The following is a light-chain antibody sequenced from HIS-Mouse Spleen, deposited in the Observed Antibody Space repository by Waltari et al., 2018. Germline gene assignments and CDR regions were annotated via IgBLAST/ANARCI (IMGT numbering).Light chain of an antibody. V-gene: IGLV1-44*01. J-gene: IGLJ1*01. CDR3: AAWDDSLNGYV. CDR2: SNK. Sequence: QSVLTQPPSASGTPGQRVTISCSGSSSNIGSNTVNWYQQLPGTAPKLLIYSNKQRTSGVPDRFSGSKAGTSASLAISGLQSEDEADYYCAAWDDSLNGYVFGTGTKVTVL. CDR1: SSNIGSNT.